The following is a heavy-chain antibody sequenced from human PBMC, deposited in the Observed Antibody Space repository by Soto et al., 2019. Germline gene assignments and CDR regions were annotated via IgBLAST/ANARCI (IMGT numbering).Heavy chain of an antibody. CDR1: GGSVSNNNC. Sequence: QVQLQESGPGLVKPSGTLSLSCAVSGGSVSNNNCWSWVRQSPGNGLEWIGEIHHSGGTSYNPSLESRATLSVDKSKNELSLRLNYVTAADTAVYYCTKNSAYALDYWGLGILVTVSS. D-gene: IGHD5-12*01. J-gene: IGHJ4*02. V-gene: IGHV4-4*02. CDR2: IHHSGGT. CDR3: TKNSAYALDY.